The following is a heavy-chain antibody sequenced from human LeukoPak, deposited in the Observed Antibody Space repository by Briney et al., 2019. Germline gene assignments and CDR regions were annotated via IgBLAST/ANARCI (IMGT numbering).Heavy chain of an antibody. Sequence: ASVKVSCKASGYTFTGYYMHWVRQAPGQGLEWMGWINPNSGGTSYAQKFQGRVTMTRDTSISTAYMELSRLRSDDTAVYYCASYWSTSGNSYYYYYMDVWGKGTTVTVSS. CDR1: GYTFTGYY. J-gene: IGHJ6*03. CDR2: INPNSGGT. D-gene: IGHD2-2*01. CDR3: ASYWSTSGNSYYYYYMDV. V-gene: IGHV1-2*02.